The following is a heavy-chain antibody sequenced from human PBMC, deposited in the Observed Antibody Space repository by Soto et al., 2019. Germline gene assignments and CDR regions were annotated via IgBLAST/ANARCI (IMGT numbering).Heavy chain of an antibody. D-gene: IGHD2-15*01. CDR2: IVVVSGNA. J-gene: IGHJ3*02. CDR3: ARPIPRYCSGGSCYTDAFDI. CDR1: GFTFTSSA. Sequence: SVKVSCKXSGFTFTSSAMQWVRQARGRRLEWMGRIVVVSGNANYAQKFQGRVTITRDMSTSTAYMELSSRRSEDTAVYYCARPIPRYCSGGSCYTDAFDIWGQGTMVTVSS. V-gene: IGHV1-58*02.